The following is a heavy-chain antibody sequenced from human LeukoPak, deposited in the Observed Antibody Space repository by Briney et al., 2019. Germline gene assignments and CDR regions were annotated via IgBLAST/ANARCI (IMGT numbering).Heavy chain of an antibody. CDR1: GYTFTGYY. J-gene: IGHJ4*02. CDR2: INPNSGGT. CDR3: ATVDYYGSGSQNY. V-gene: IGHV1-2*02. D-gene: IGHD3-10*01. Sequence: ASVKVSCKASGYTFTGYYMHWVRQAPGQGLEWMGWINPNSGGTNYAQKFQGRVTITRNTSISTAYMELSSLRSEDTAVYYCATVDYYGSGSQNYWGQGTLVTVSS.